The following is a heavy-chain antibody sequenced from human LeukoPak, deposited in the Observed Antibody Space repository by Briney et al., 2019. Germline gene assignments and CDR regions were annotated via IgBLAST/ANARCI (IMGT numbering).Heavy chain of an antibody. CDR1: GFTFSRYW. V-gene: IGHV3-7*01. CDR3: ARDADLGATIIGAFDI. CDR2: INQDGSEK. D-gene: IGHD5-24*01. J-gene: IGHJ3*02. Sequence: GGSLRLSCAASGFTFSRYWMSWVRQAPGKGLEWVANINQDGSEKYYVDSVKGRFTISKDNAKNSLYLQMNSLRAEEMAVYYCARDADLGATIIGAFDIWGQGTMVTVSS.